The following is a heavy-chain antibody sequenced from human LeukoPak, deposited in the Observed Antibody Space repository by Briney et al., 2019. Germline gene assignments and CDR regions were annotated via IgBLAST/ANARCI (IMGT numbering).Heavy chain of an antibody. J-gene: IGHJ6*02. Sequence: SVTVSCKASGGTFSSYAISWVRQAPGQGLEWMGGIIPIFGTANYAQKFQGRVTITADESTSTAYMELSSLRSEDTAVYYCARAPTDYYYGMDVWGQGTTVTVSS. CDR1: GGTFSSYA. V-gene: IGHV1-69*13. D-gene: IGHD4-11*01. CDR2: IIPIFGTA. CDR3: ARAPTDYYYGMDV.